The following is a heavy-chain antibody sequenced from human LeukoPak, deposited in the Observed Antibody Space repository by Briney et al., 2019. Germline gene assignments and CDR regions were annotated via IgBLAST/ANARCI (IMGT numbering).Heavy chain of an antibody. Sequence: SETLSLTCTLSGGSISNYYWSWIRQPAGKGLEWIGRIYSTGSTNYSPSLKSRVTMSVDKSKNQFSLNLSSVTAADTAVYYCARGIADPYSFDSWGQGTLVTVSS. CDR1: GGSISNYY. V-gene: IGHV4-4*07. CDR2: IYSTGST. D-gene: IGHD6-13*01. CDR3: ARGIADPYSFDS. J-gene: IGHJ4*02.